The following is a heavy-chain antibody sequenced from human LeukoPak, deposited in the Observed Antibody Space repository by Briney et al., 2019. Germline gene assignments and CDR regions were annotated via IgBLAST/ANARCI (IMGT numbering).Heavy chain of an antibody. CDR3: AKDLVDIVATIDHYFDY. CDR1: GFTFSSYG. D-gene: IGHD5-12*01. V-gene: IGHV3-30*02. Sequence: GGSLRLSCAASGFTFSSYGMHWVRQAPGKGLEWVAFIRYDGSNKYYADSVKGRFTISRDSSKNTLYLQMNSLRAEDTAVYYCAKDLVDIVATIDHYFDYWGQGTLVTVSS. CDR2: IRYDGSNK. J-gene: IGHJ4*02.